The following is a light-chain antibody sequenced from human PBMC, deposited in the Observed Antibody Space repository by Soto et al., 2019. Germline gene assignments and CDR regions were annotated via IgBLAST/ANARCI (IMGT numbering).Light chain of an antibody. CDR3: QQYGSSPSWT. J-gene: IGKJ1*01. V-gene: IGKV3-20*01. Sequence: EIVMTQSPGTLSLSPGETATLSCRASQTIGRNYLAWYQQKPGQAPRLLIYYISTRAADIPARFSGSGSGTDFTLTISRLEPEDFAVYYCQQYGSSPSWTFGQGTKV. CDR2: YIS. CDR1: QTIGRNY.